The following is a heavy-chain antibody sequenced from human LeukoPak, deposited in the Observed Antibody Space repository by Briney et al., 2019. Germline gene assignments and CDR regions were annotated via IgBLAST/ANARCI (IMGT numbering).Heavy chain of an antibody. CDR1: GGSFSGYY. Sequence: SETLSLTCAVYGGSFSGYYWSWIRQPPGKGLEWIGYIYYSGTTNYNPSLKSRVTISVDTSKSQFSLKLSSVTAADTAVYYYASERPATENWFFDLWGRGTLVTVSS. D-gene: IGHD1-26*01. J-gene: IGHJ2*01. CDR2: IYYSGTT. CDR3: ASERPATENWFFDL. V-gene: IGHV4-59*01.